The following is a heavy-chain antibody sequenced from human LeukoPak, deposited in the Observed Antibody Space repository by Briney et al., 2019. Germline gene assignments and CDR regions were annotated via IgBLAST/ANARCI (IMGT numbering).Heavy chain of an antibody. V-gene: IGHV4-59*01. CDR3: ARESFQWFDP. D-gene: IGHD1-26*01. CDR1: GDSISSYY. J-gene: IGHJ5*02. Sequence: SETLSLTCTVSGDSISSYYWSWIRQPPGKGLEWIGYIYHTGNTNYNPSLKGRVTISVDTSKNQFSLKLTSVTAADTAVYYCARESFQWFDPWGQGTLVTVSP. CDR2: IYHTGNT.